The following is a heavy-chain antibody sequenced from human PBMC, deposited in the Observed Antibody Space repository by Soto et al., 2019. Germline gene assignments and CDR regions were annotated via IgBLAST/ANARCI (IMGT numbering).Heavy chain of an antibody. V-gene: IGHV4-59*01. CDR2: IYYSGST. J-gene: IGHJ4*02. Sequence: SETLSLTCTVSGGSISSYYWSWIRQPPGKGLEWIGYIYYSGSTNYNPSLKSRVTISVDTSKNQFSLKLSSVTAADTAVYYCARRYGAPFDFRGQRTLVTGSS. CDR1: GGSISSYY. D-gene: IGHD4-17*01. CDR3: ARRYGAPFDF.